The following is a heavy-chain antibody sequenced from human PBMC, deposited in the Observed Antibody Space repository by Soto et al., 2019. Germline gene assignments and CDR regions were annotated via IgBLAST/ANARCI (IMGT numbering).Heavy chain of an antibody. CDR2: IIPIFGTQ. J-gene: IGHJ4*02. V-gene: IGHV1-69*01. CDR1: GGTFSSYA. D-gene: IGHD3-10*02. Sequence: QVQLVQSGAEVKKPGSSVKVSCKASGGTFSSYAISWVRQAPGQGLEWMGGIIPIFGTQNYAQNFQGRVTITADESTSTDYMELSSLRSEDTAVYYCASAARLDVRGVTPFDYWGQGTLVTVSS. CDR3: ASAARLDVRGVTPFDY.